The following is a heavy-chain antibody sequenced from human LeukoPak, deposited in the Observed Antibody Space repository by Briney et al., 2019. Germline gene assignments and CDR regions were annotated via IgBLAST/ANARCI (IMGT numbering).Heavy chain of an antibody. CDR2: INPSGGST. V-gene: IGHV1-46*01. CDR1: GDSFTTYY. D-gene: IGHD6-6*01. J-gene: IGHJ6*02. CDR3: ARDLGQLVYYYYGLDV. Sequence: GASVKVSCKASGDSFTTYYTHWVRQAPGQGLEWMGIINPSGGSTSYAQKFQGRVTMTRDTSTSTVYMDLSSLKSEDTAVYFCARDLGQLVYYYYGLDVWGQGTTVTVSS.